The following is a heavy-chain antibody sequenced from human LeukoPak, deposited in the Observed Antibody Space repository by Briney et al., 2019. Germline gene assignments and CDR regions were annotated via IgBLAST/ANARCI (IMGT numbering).Heavy chain of an antibody. CDR1: GGSFSSSSYY. J-gene: IGHJ4*02. V-gene: IGHV4-39*02. Sequence: PSETLSLTCTVSGGSFSSSSYYWGWIRQPPGKGLEWIGIIYYSGSTSYNPSLKSRVTISVDTSKNQFSLKLSSVTAADTAVYYCAKDSSTWGNLAGHFDSWGQGTLVTVSS. CDR3: AKDSSTWGNLAGHFDS. CDR2: IYYSGST. D-gene: IGHD6-13*01.